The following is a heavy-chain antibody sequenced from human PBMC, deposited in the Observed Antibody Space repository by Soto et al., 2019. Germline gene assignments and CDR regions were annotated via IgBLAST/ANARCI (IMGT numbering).Heavy chain of an antibody. CDR1: RGSISSSNW. CDR2: IYHSGST. Sequence: SETLSLTCAVSRGSISSSNWWSWVRQPPGKGLEWIGEIYHSGSTNYSPSLKSRVTISVDKSKNQFSLKLSSVTAADTAVYYCARCQPLAGWFDPWGQGALVTVSS. CDR3: ARCQPLAGWFDP. J-gene: IGHJ5*02. D-gene: IGHD2-2*01. V-gene: IGHV4-4*02.